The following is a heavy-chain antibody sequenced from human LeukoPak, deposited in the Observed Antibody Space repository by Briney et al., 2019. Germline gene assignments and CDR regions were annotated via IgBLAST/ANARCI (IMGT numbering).Heavy chain of an antibody. CDR1: GFTFSSYG. CDR2: ISSSSSTI. V-gene: IGHV3-48*01. D-gene: IGHD3-22*01. CDR3: ASFLSSGYYQTWYDP. Sequence: GGPLRLSCAASGFTFSSYGMTWVRQAPGKGLEWVSYISSSSSTIYYADSVKGRFTISRDNAKNSLYLQLNSLRAEDTAVYYCASFLSSGYYQTWYDPWGQGTLVTVSS. J-gene: IGHJ5*02.